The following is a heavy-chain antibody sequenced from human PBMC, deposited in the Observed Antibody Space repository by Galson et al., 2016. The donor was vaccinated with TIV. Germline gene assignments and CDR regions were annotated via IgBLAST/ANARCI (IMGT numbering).Heavy chain of an antibody. J-gene: IGHJ5*02. CDR2: INPTSGDT. V-gene: IGHV1-2*02. Sequence: SVKVSCKATGYNFIGHYFHWVRQAPGQGLEWMGWINPTSGDTKYAQHFQGRVTMTRDTSINTPDMELSGLRSDDTAVYCCAKDLALAYGNILRGLDAWGRGPLVTVSS. D-gene: IGHD3-9*01. CDR3: AKDLALAYGNILRGLDA. CDR1: GYNFIGHY.